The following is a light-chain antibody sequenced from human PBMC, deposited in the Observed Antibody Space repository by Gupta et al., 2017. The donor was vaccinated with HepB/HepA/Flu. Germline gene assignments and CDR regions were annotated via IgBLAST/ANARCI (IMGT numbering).Light chain of an antibody. CDR3: SSFRSGCTLVV. Sequence: QSDLTHPASVSGSPGHSITLFCAGSSSYIGGFDAGSWYNQYPGKAPELLIYSFSNRPSGIDYRFSVSRSGNTASLTISGLQTEDEGTYYCSSFRSGCTLVVFGGGTKLTVL. CDR1: SSYIGGFDA. V-gene: IGLV2-14*01. CDR2: SFS. J-gene: IGLJ3*02.